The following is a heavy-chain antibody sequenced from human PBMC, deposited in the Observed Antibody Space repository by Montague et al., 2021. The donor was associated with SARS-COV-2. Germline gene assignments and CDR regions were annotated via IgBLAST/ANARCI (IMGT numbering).Heavy chain of an antibody. CDR1: GDSISCPICY. D-gene: IGHD4-17*01. CDR3: ARHRNYGDHSLDNWFHP. Sequence: SETLSLTCTVSGDSISCPICYWGWTRQPPGKGLDWIGNIYNSGTTYHNPSLKSRLTISIDTSKNQFSLKLSSVTAADTAVYYCARHRNYGDHSLDNWFHPWGQGTLVTVSS. V-gene: IGHV4-39*01. J-gene: IGHJ5*02. CDR2: IYNSGTT.